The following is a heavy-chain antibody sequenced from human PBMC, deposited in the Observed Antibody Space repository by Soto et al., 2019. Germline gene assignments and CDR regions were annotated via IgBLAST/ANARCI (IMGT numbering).Heavy chain of an antibody. J-gene: IGHJ4*02. CDR1: GFTFSSFE. CDR3: ARATYSGSYYFDS. D-gene: IGHD6-6*01. Sequence: GGSLRLSCAASGFTFSSFEMNWVRQAPGKGLEWVSKIGSSGSTIWYADSVKGRFTISRDNAKNSLYLQMNSLRGEDTAVYYCARATYSGSYYFDSWGQGTLVTVSS. V-gene: IGHV3-48*03. CDR2: IGSSGSTI.